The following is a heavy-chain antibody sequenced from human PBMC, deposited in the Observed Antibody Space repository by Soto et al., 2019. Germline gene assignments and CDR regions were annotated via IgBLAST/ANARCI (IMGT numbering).Heavy chain of an antibody. J-gene: IGHJ6*02. CDR3: AGMVRGVIVYYYGMDV. D-gene: IGHD3-10*01. Sequence: LTCAVYGGSFSGYYWSWIRQPPGKGLEWIGEINHSGSTNYNPSLKSRVTISVDTSKNQFSLKLSSVTAADTAVYYCAGMVRGVIVYYYGMDVWGQGTTVTVSS. CDR1: GGSFSGYY. V-gene: IGHV4-34*01. CDR2: INHSGST.